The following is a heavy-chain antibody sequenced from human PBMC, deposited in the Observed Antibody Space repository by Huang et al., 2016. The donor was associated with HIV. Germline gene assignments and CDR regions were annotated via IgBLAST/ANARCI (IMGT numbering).Heavy chain of an antibody. CDR3: ARGGGSHWLGRFDP. V-gene: IGHV1-8*03. Sequence: QVQLVQSGAEVKKPGASVKVSCKASGYNFTRYDINWVRQAPGQGLERVGWMNGNSGKKGCAQNFQGRLTLTRDTSIGAAYMELSSLEPADTAVYYCARGGGSHWLGRFDPWGQGTLVTVFS. CDR1: GYNFTRYD. J-gene: IGHJ5*02. CDR2: MNGNSGKK. D-gene: IGHD1-26*01.